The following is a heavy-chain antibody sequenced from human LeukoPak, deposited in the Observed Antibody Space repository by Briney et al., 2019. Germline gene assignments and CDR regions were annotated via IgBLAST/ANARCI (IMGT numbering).Heavy chain of an antibody. CDR1: GASISGYY. CDR2: IYTSGST. Sequence: PSETLSLTCRVSGASISGYYWSWIRQPPGKGLEWIGRIYTSGSTNYNPSLKSRVAMSVDTSKNQFSLKLSSVTAADTAVYYCARVAVAGTFDYWGQGTLVTVSS. CDR3: ARVAVAGTFDY. V-gene: IGHV4-4*07. D-gene: IGHD6-19*01. J-gene: IGHJ4*02.